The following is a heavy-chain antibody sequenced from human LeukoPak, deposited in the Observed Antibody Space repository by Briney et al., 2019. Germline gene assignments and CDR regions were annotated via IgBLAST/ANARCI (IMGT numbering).Heavy chain of an antibody. CDR2: IGGSGGIT. V-gene: IGHV3-23*01. CDR1: GFTFSSYA. D-gene: IGHD3-16*01. Sequence: GGSLRLSCAASGFTFSSYAMSWVRQAPGKGLEWVSGIGGSGGITFYADSVRGRFIISRDNSKNVLYLQMNSLRAEDTAVYYCATQQLITAEYFQHWGQGTLVTVSS. CDR3: ATQQLITAEYFQH. J-gene: IGHJ1*01.